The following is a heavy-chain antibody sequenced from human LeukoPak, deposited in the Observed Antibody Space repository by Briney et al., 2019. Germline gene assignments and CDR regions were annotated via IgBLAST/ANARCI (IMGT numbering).Heavy chain of an antibody. CDR3: ARSPYYDFWSGYYGFYYYYYYMDV. J-gene: IGHJ6*03. CDR2: ISSSSSYI. CDR1: GFTFSSYS. V-gene: IGHV3-21*01. D-gene: IGHD3-3*01. Sequence: GGSLRLSCAASGFTFSSYSMNWVRQAPGKGLEWVSSISSSSSYIYYADSVKGRFTISRDNAKNSLYLQMNSLRAEDTAVYYCARSPYYDFWSGYYGFYYYYYYMDVWGKGTTVTVSS.